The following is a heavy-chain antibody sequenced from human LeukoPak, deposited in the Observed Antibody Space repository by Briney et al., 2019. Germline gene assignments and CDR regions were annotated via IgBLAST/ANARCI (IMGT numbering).Heavy chain of an antibody. J-gene: IGHJ6*03. V-gene: IGHV4-4*07. CDR2: IYTSGST. Sequence: SETLSLTCTVSGGSISSYYWTWIRQPAGKGLEWIGRIYTSGSTNYNPSLKSRLTMAVDTSKNQFSLKLRSVTAADTAVYYCARGKLGYCTTVSRSRGKEDYYYMDVWGKGTTVTVSS. D-gene: IGHD2-8*01. CDR1: GGSISSYY. CDR3: ARGKLGYCTTVSRSRGKEDYYYMDV.